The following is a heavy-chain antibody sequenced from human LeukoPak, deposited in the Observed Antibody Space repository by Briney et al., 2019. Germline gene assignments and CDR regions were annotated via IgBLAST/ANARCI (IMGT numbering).Heavy chain of an antibody. Sequence: SETLSRTCSVSGGSISSGDYYWSWIRQPPGKGLEWIGYIYYSGSTYYNPSLKSRVTISVDTSKNQFSLKLSSVTAADTAVYYCAREGKLDSSGYTYWGQGTLVTVSS. CDR2: IYYSGST. J-gene: IGHJ4*02. CDR1: GGSISSGDYY. D-gene: IGHD3-22*01. V-gene: IGHV4-30-4*01. CDR3: AREGKLDSSGYTY.